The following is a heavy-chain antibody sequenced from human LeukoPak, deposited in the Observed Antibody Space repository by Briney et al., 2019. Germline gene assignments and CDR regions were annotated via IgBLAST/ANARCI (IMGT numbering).Heavy chain of an antibody. V-gene: IGHV1-69*05. CDR2: IIPIFGTA. CDR1: GGTFSSYA. CDR3: ARVTCSGGSCYPFHAFDI. J-gene: IGHJ3*02. D-gene: IGHD2-15*01. Sequence: SVKVSCKASGGTFSSYAISWVRQAPGQGLEWMGRIIPIFGTANYAQKFQGRVTITTDESTSTAYMELSSLRSEDTAVYYCARVTCSGGSCYPFHAFDIWGQGTMVTVSS.